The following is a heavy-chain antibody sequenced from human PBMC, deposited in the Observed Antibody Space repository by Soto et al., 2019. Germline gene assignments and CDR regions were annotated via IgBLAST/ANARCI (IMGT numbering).Heavy chain of an antibody. CDR3: AGVAAAGTSPPPHGFDK. V-gene: IGHV1-18*01. D-gene: IGHD6-25*01. Sequence: QVQLVQSGTEVKKPGASAKVSCTASGYIFTAFGVTWVRQAPGQGLEYMGWISAYTGNTNYAQKVQGRVTMTKDTAARTAYLEVRGLRSDVTAVYYWAGVAAAGTSPPPHGFDKWGQGTLVTVSS. CDR1: GYIFTAFG. J-gene: IGHJ4*02. CDR2: ISAYTGNT.